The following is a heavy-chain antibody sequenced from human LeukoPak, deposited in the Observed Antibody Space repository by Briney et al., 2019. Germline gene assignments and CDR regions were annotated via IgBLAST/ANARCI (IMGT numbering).Heavy chain of an antibody. V-gene: IGHV4-34*01. Sequence: KPSETLSLTCAVYGGSFSGYYWSWIRQPPGKGLEWIGEINHSGSTNYNPSLKSRVTISVDTSKNQFSLKLSSVTAADTAVYYCAREYYYDSSGYQDYWGQGTLVTVSS. D-gene: IGHD3-22*01. CDR3: AREYYYDSSGYQDY. CDR2: INHSGST. CDR1: GGSFSGYY. J-gene: IGHJ4*02.